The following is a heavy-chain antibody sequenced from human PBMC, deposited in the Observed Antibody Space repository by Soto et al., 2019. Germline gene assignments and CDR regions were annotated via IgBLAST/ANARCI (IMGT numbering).Heavy chain of an antibody. Sequence: GGSLRLSSAASGFNFSDHWMDWVRQAPGKGLEWVSVIYSGGSTFYADSVRGRFTISRDNSKNTVNLQMNSLRAEDTAVYYCARDPWAADYWGQGTLVTVSS. D-gene: IGHD3-16*01. CDR1: GFNFSDHW. J-gene: IGHJ4*02. CDR3: ARDPWAADY. CDR2: IYSGGST. V-gene: IGHV3-66*01.